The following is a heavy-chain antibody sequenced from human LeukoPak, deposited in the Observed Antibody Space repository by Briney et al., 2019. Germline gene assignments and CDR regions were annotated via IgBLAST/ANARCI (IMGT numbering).Heavy chain of an antibody. CDR3: ARDNWNDVSFDY. V-gene: IGHV1-18*01. Sequence: ASVKVSCKTSGYTFTTYGISWVRQAPGQGLEWMGWISAYNGNTNYAQKLQGRVTMTTDTSTSTAYMELRSLRSDDTAVYYCARDNWNDVSFDYWGQGTLVTVSS. CDR2: ISAYNGNT. D-gene: IGHD1-20*01. CDR1: GYTFTTYG. J-gene: IGHJ4*02.